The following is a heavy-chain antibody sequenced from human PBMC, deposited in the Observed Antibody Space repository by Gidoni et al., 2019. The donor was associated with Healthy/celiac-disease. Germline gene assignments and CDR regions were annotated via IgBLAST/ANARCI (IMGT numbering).Heavy chain of an antibody. V-gene: IGHV4-39*01. D-gene: IGHD3-22*01. CDR1: GGSISSSSYY. CDR2: IYYSGST. J-gene: IGHJ4*02. Sequence: QLQLQESGPGLVKPSETLSLTCTVSGGSISSSSYYWGWIRQPPGKGLEWIGSIYYSGSTYYNPSLKSRVTIYVDTSKNQFSLKLSSVTAADTAVYYCARCTGDYYDSSGYYTFDYWGQGTLVTVSS. CDR3: ARCTGDYYDSSGYYTFDY.